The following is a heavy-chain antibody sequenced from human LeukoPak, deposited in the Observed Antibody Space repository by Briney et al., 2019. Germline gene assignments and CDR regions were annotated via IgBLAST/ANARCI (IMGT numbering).Heavy chain of an antibody. Sequence: GGSLRHSCAASGFTFSSYGIHWVRQAPGKGLEWVAVIWYDGSNKYYADSVKGRFTISRDNSKNTLYLQMNSLRAEDTAVYYCARDAVITLLADWGRGTGVSVSS. CDR1: GFTFSSYG. J-gene: IGHJ1*01. V-gene: IGHV3-33*01. CDR3: ARDAVITLLAD. CDR2: IWYDGSNK. D-gene: IGHD4-23*01.